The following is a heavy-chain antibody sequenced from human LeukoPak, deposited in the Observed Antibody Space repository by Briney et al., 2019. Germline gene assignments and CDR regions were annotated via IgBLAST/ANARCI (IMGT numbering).Heavy chain of an antibody. CDR3: VSFYETY. CDR1: GKYW. V-gene: IGHV3-74*01. J-gene: IGHJ4*02. Sequence: GWSLRLSCAASGKYWMHWVRQAPGKGLVWVSHINGDGGWTSYADSVKGRFTISKDNAKNTVYLQMNNLRAEDTAAYYCVSFYETYWGRGTLVTVSS. D-gene: IGHD2-2*01. CDR2: INGDGGWT.